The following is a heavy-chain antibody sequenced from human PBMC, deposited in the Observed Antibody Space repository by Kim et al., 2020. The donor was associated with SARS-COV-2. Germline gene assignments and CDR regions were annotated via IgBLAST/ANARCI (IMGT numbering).Heavy chain of an antibody. Sequence: GGSLRLSCAASGFTFSSYAMSWVRQAPGKGLEWVSAISGSGGSTYYADSVKGRFTISRDNSKNTLYLQMNSLRAEDTAVYYCQRITIFGVLSTFDYWGQGTPVTASS. CDR2: ISGSGGST. CDR1: GFTFSSYA. V-gene: IGHV3-23*01. J-gene: IGHJ4*02. CDR3: QRITIFGVLSTFDY. D-gene: IGHD3-3*01.